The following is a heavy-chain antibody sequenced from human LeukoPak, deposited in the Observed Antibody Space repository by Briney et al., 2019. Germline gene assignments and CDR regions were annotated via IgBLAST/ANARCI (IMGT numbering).Heavy chain of an antibody. V-gene: IGHV3-9*01. CDR3: AKDRADYYGSDGMDV. J-gene: IGHJ6*02. D-gene: IGHD3-10*01. CDR2: ISWNSGSI. Sequence: PGGSLRLSCAASGFTFDDYAMHWVRQAPGKGLESVSGISWNSGSIGYADSVKGRFTISRDNAKNSLYLQMNSLRAEDTALYYCAKDRADYYGSDGMDVWGQGTTVTVSS. CDR1: GFTFDDYA.